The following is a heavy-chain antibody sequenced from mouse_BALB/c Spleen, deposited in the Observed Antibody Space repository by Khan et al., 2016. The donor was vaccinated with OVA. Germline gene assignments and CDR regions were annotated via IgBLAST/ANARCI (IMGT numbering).Heavy chain of an antibody. CDR2: ISTYYGDA. D-gene: IGHD1-3*01. CDR1: GYTFTDFV. Sequence: QVQLQQSGAELVRPGVSVKISCKGSGYTFTDFVMHWVKQSHAKSLEWIGVISTYYGDANYNQKFKGKATMTVDKSSSTAYMELARLASEDAAIYYCARGSGEDRFAYWGQGTLVTVSA. CDR3: ARGSGEDRFAY. J-gene: IGHJ3*01. V-gene: IGHV1S137*01.